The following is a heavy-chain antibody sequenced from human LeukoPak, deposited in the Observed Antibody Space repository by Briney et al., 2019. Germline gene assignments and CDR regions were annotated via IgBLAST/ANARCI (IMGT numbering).Heavy chain of an antibody. CDR2: IIPIFGTA. V-gene: IGHV1-69*05. CDR3: AGYATRREYYYYYYMDV. J-gene: IGHJ6*03. D-gene: IGHD1-1*01. CDR1: GGTFSSYA. Sequence: SVKVSCKASGGTFSSYAISWVRQAPGQGLEWMGGIIPIFGTANYAQKFQGRVTITTDESTSTAYMELSSLRSEDTAVYYCAGYATRREYYYYYYMDVWGKGTTVTVSS.